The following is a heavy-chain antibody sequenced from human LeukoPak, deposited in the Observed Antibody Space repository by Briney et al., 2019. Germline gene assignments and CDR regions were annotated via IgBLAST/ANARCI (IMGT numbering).Heavy chain of an antibody. Sequence: PSETLSLTCAVSGGSISSSNWWSWVRQPPGKGLEWIGEIYHSGSTNYNPSLRSRVTISVDKSKNQFSLKLSSVTAADTAVYYCARSPVTIFGVANYYYMDVWGRGTTVTVSS. CDR3: ARSPVTIFGVANYYYMDV. CDR1: GGSISSSNW. J-gene: IGHJ6*03. D-gene: IGHD3-3*01. CDR2: IYHSGST. V-gene: IGHV4-4*02.